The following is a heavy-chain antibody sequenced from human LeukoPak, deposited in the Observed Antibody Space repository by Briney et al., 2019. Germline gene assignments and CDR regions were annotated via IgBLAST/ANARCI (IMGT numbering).Heavy chain of an antibody. Sequence: GGSLRLSCAASGFTFSSYSMNWVRQAPGKGLEWVSSISSSSSYIYYADSVKGRFTISRDNAKNSLYLQMNSLRAEDTAVYYCARGRPEHRNYYDSSGERWFIDYWGQGTLVTVSS. CDR2: ISSSSSYI. D-gene: IGHD3-22*01. V-gene: IGHV3-21*01. J-gene: IGHJ4*02. CDR3: ARGRPEHRNYYDSSGERWFIDY. CDR1: GFTFSSYS.